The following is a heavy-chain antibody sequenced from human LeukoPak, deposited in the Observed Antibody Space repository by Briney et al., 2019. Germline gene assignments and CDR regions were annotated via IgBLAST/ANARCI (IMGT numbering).Heavy chain of an antibody. CDR3: ATRYYDFWSGYSSYFDY. CDR1: GGSISSSSYY. J-gene: IGHJ4*02. D-gene: IGHD3-3*01. V-gene: IGHV4-39*01. Sequence: SETLSLTCTVSGGSISSSSYYWGWIRQPPGKGLEWIGSIYYSGSTYYNPSLKSRVTTSVDTSKNQFSLKLSSVTAADTAVYYCATRYYDFWSGYSSYFDYWGQGTLVTVSS. CDR2: IYYSGST.